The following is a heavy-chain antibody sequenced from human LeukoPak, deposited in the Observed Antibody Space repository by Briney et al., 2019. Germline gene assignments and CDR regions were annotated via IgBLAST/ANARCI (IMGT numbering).Heavy chain of an antibody. CDR1: RFTFSSYG. Sequence: QPGRSLRLSCAASRFTFSSYGMHWVRQAPGKGLEWVAVISYDGSNKYYADSVKGRFTISRDNAKNSLYLQMNSLRAEDTAVYYCATPLDYYDTSGYHQGGDWGQGTLVTVSS. CDR3: ATPLDYYDTSGYHQGGD. D-gene: IGHD3-22*01. V-gene: IGHV3-30*03. CDR2: ISYDGSNK. J-gene: IGHJ4*02.